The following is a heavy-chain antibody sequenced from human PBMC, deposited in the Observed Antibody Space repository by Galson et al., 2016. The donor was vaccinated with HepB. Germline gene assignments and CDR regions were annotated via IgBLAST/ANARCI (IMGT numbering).Heavy chain of an antibody. CDR3: VIGQGWQPDY. J-gene: IGHJ4*02. CDR2: VHSSGTT. CDR1: GGSVNSYS. V-gene: IGHV4-59*02. Sequence: SETLSLTCTVSGGSVNSYSWNWIRQPPGKGLEWIGYVHSSGTTKYHPSLKNRVTISVDTSKKQLSLKLSSVTAADTAVYYCVIGQGWQPDYWGQGTLVTVSS. D-gene: IGHD4-23*01.